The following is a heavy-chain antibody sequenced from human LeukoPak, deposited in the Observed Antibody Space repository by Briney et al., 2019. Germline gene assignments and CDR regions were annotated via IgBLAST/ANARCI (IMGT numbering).Heavy chain of an antibody. CDR1: GYTFTSYA. CDR3: ASASSSWYNSPDY. CDR2: INAGNGNT. Sequence: ASVKVSCKASGYTFTSYAMHWVRQAPGQRLEWMGWINAGNGNTKYSQRFQGRVTITRDTSASTAYMELSSLRSEDTAVYYCASASSSWYNSPDYWGQGTLVTVSS. D-gene: IGHD6-13*01. V-gene: IGHV1-3*01. J-gene: IGHJ4*02.